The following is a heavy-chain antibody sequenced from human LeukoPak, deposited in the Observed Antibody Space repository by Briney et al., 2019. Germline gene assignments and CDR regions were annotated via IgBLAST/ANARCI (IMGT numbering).Heavy chain of an antibody. CDR2: IDPSGGST. D-gene: IGHD7-27*01. J-gene: IGHJ6*02. CDR1: GYTFTSYY. CDR3: ARENLGYYYGMDV. Sequence: ASVKVSCKASGYTFTSYYMRWVRQAPGQGLEWMGIIDPSGGSTSYAQKFQGRVTMTRDTSTSTVYMELSSLRSEDTAVYYCARENLGYYYGMDVWGQGTTVTVSS. V-gene: IGHV1-46*01.